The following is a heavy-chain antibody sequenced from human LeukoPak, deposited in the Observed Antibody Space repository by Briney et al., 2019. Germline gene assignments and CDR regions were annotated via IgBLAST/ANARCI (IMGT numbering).Heavy chain of an antibody. D-gene: IGHD2-21*02. J-gene: IGHJ3*02. Sequence: PSETLSLTCTVSGGSISSSSYYWGWIRQPPGKGLEWIGSIYYSGSTYYNSSLKSRVTISVDTSKNQFSLKLSSVTAADTAVYYCARGPYCGGDCWAGAFDNWGQGTMVTVSS. CDR2: IYYSGST. CDR1: GGSISSSSYY. CDR3: ARGPYCGGDCWAGAFDN. V-gene: IGHV4-39*01.